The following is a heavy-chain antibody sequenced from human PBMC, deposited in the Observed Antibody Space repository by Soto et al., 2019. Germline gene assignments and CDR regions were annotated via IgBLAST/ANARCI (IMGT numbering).Heavy chain of an antibody. CDR2: ISAYNGNT. V-gene: IGHV1-18*01. Sequence: QVQLVQSGAEVKKPGASVKVSCKASGYTFTSYGINWVRQAPGQGLEWMGWISAYNGNTNYAQKLQGRVTMTTDTSMSTAYMELRSLTSDDTAVYFCAKTFGYSYAIDYWGQGTLVTVSS. D-gene: IGHD5-18*01. CDR3: AKTFGYSYAIDY. J-gene: IGHJ4*02. CDR1: GYTFTSYG.